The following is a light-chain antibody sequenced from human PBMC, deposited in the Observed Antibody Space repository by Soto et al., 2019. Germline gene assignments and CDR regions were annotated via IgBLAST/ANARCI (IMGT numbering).Light chain of an antibody. Sequence: QSALTQPASVSGSPGQSITISCTGTSSDVGYYNYVSWYQQHPGKAPKLMIYEVSNRPSGVSNRFSVSKSGNTASLTISGLQAEDEADYYCSSYTSSSTWVFGGGTKLTVL. CDR3: SSYTSSSTWV. CDR1: SSDVGYYNY. CDR2: EVS. J-gene: IGLJ3*02. V-gene: IGLV2-14*01.